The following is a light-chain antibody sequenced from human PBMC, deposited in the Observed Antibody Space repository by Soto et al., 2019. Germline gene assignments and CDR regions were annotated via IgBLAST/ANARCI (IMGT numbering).Light chain of an antibody. V-gene: IGLV2-14*03. CDR1: SSDVGGYEY. Sequence: QAVVTQPASVSGSPGQSITISCTGTSSDVGGYEYVSWYQQHPGKAPKRIIYDVSDRPSGVSNRFSGSKSGNTASLAISGLQAEDEADYYCSSYTTSSPLGVFGTGTKLTVL. CDR3: SSYTTSSPLGV. CDR2: DVS. J-gene: IGLJ1*01.